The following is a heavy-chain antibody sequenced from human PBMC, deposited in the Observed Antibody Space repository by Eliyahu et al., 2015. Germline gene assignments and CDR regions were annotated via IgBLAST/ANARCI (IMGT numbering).Heavy chain of an antibody. CDR2: IYWNDDK. CDR1: GFSLSTSGVG. V-gene: IGHV2-5*01. CDR3: AHTEIAQDIVVVVAATDAFDI. D-gene: IGHD2-15*01. Sequence: QITLKESGPTLVKPTQTLTLTCTFSGFSLSTSGVGVGWIRQPPGKALEWLALIYWNDDKRYSPSLKSRLTITKDTSKNQVVLTMTNMDPVDTATYYCAHTEIAQDIVVVVAATDAFDIWGQGTMVTVSS. J-gene: IGHJ3*02.